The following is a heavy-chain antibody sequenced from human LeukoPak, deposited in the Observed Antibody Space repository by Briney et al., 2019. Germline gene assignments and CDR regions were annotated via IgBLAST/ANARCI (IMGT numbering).Heavy chain of an antibody. CDR1: GGSFSSYY. J-gene: IGHJ5*02. D-gene: IGHD1-26*01. CDR2: IYYSGST. CDR3: ARDPVGATGWNWFDP. Sequence: SETLSLTCTVSGGSFSSYYWSWIRQPPGKGLEWIGYIYYSGSTNYNPSLKSRVTISVDTSKNQFSLKLSSVTAADTAVYYCARDPVGATGWNWFDPWGQGTLVTVSS. V-gene: IGHV4-59*01.